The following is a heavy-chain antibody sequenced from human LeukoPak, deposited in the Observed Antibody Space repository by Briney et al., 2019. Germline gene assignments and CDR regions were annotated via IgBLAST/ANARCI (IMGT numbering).Heavy chain of an antibody. CDR1: GGSISSHY. J-gene: IGHJ4*02. D-gene: IGHD4-17*01. Sequence: SETLSLTCTVSGGSISSHYWSWIRQPPGKGLEWIGYISYSGSTYYNPSLKSRVTISLDMSNTQFSLRMRSVNAADTAVYHCARQSCSINYGLFTFWGQGTLVTVSS. CDR3: ARQSCSINYGLFTF. CDR2: ISYSGST. V-gene: IGHV4-59*08.